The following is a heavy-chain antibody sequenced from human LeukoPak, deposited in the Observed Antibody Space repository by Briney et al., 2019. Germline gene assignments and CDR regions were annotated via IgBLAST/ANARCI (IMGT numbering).Heavy chain of an antibody. V-gene: IGHV1-69*04. J-gene: IGHJ5*02. CDR3: ARGGALGYCTSTTCYGWLDP. CDR1: GGTFSSYA. D-gene: IGHD2-2*01. CDR2: IIPIPGIA. Sequence: ASVKVSCKASGGTFSSYAINWVRQAPGQGLEWMGRIIPIPGIANYAQKFQGRVTITADKSTSTAYMELSSLRSEDTAVYYCARGGALGYCTSTTCYGWLDPWGQGTLVTVSS.